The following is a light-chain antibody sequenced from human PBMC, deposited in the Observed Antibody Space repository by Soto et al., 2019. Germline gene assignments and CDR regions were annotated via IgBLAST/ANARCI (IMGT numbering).Light chain of an antibody. CDR2: AAS. Sequence: AIRITQSPSSFSASTGDRVTITFRASQGISSYLAWYQQKPGKAPKLLIYAASTLQSGVPSRFSGSGSGTDFTLTISCLQSEDFATYYCQQYYSYPTFGPGTKVDIK. CDR1: QGISSY. V-gene: IGKV1-8*01. J-gene: IGKJ3*01. CDR3: QQYYSYPT.